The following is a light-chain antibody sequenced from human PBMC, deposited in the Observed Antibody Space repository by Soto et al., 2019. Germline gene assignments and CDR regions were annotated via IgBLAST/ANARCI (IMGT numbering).Light chain of an antibody. J-gene: IGLJ2*01. CDR1: SSDVGGYNY. CDR2: DVR. V-gene: IGLV2-14*03. Sequence: QSVLTQPASVSGSPGQSITISCTGTSSDVGGYNYVSWYQHHPGKAPKLMIYDVRIRPSGVSNRFAGSKSGNTASLTSSGLQAEDEADYYCSSYATSSGVVFGGGTKLTVL. CDR3: SSYATSSGVV.